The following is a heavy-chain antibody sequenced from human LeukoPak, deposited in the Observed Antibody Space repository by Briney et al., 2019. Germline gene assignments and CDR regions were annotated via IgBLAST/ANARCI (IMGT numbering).Heavy chain of an antibody. CDR2: ITDELDT. V-gene: IGHV3-23*01. CDR3: AKVDYWSLENYYDF. D-gene: IGHD1-1*01. CDR1: GFPFRSYA. Sequence: PGGSLRLSCAASGFPFRSYAMTWVRQAPGKGLECVSVITDELDTYYADSVRGRFTISRDNSKNTVFLQMNSLRAEDTAIYYCAKVDYWSLENYYDFWGQGTLVTASS. J-gene: IGHJ4*02.